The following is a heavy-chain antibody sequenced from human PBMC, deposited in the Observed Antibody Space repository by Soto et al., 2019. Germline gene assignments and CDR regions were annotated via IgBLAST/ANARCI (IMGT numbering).Heavy chain of an antibody. CDR1: GYTFTSYA. CDR2: INAGNGNT. V-gene: IGHV1-3*01. Sequence: GASVKVSCKASGYTFTSYAMHWVRQAPGQRLEWMGWINAGNGNTKYSQKFQGRVTITRDTSASTAYMELSSLRSEDTAVYYCASGIQLWLGRINNGYSGWGQGTLVTVSS. D-gene: IGHD5-18*01. J-gene: IGHJ4*02. CDR3: ASGIQLWLGRINNGYSG.